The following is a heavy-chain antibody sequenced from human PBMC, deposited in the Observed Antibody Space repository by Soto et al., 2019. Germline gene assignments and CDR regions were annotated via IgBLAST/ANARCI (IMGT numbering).Heavy chain of an antibody. CDR3: ARVGLGAYDY. V-gene: IGHV1-69*01. Sequence: QVQLVQSGAEVKKPGSSVKVSCKASGGIFSNFAFNWMRQAPGQGLEWMGGIIPTLGTSHYAQKFLGRVTITADESTRTVYMEMSSLTVEDTAVYYCARVGLGAYDYWGQGTLVIVSS. J-gene: IGHJ4*02. CDR1: GGIFSNFA. CDR2: IIPTLGTS. D-gene: IGHD6-19*01.